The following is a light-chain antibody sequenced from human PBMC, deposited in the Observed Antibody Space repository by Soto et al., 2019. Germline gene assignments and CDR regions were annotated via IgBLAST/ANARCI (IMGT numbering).Light chain of an antibody. CDR3: QQYGSSPIT. CDR1: QSVSSSY. CDR2: GAS. V-gene: IGKV3-20*01. Sequence: EIVLTQSPGTLSLSPGQIATLSFSASQSVSSSYLAWYQQKPGQAPRLLIYGASSRATGIPDRFSGSGSGTDFTLTIGRLEPEDFAVYYCQQYGSSPITFGQGTRLEIK. J-gene: IGKJ5*01.